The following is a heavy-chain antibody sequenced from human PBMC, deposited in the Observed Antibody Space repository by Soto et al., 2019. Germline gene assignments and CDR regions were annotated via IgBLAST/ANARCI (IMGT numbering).Heavy chain of an antibody. J-gene: IGHJ4*02. CDR1: GGSFSGYY. D-gene: IGHD4-17*01. CDR3: ARGRGGGYGDYEGLSDY. Sequence: SETLSLTCAVYGGSFSGYYWSWIRQPPGKGLEWIGEINHSGSTNYNPSLKSRVTISVDTSKNQFSLKLSSVTAADTAVYYCARGRGGGYGDYEGLSDYWGQGTLVTVSS. CDR2: INHSGST. V-gene: IGHV4-34*01.